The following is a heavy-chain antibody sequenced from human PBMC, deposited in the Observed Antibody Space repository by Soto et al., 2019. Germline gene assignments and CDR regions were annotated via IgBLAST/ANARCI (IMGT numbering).Heavy chain of an antibody. D-gene: IGHD5-18*01. CDR1: GYTFTSYY. Sequence: QVQLVQSGAEVKKPGASVKVSCKASGYTFTSYYMHWARQAPGQGLEWMGIINPSSGSTIYSQKFQGRVTMTWDTSTTTVYMELSSLRSEDTAVYFCARGPYSYRDYWGQGTLVTASS. V-gene: IGHV1-46*01. CDR3: ARGPYSYRDY. CDR2: INPSSGST. J-gene: IGHJ4*02.